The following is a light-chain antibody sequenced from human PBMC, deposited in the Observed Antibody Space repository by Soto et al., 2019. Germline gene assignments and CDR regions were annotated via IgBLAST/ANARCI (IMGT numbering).Light chain of an antibody. Sequence: DIQLTQSPPFLSASVGDRVTITCRASQDISSSLAWYQQKPGKAHKLLIFAASTLQSGVPSRFSGSGSGTEFTLTISSLQPEDFATYYCQQFHTYPRTFGQGTKVESK. CDR3: QQFHTYPRT. J-gene: IGKJ1*01. CDR2: AAS. V-gene: IGKV1-9*01. CDR1: QDISSS.